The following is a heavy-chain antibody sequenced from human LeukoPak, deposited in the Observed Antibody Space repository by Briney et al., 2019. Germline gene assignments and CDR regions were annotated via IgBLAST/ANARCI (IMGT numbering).Heavy chain of an antibody. D-gene: IGHD3-22*01. V-gene: IGHV3-30*04. Sequence: GGSLRLSCAASGFTFDDYAMHWVRQAPGKGLEWVAVISYDGSNKYYADSVKGRFTISRDNSKNTLYLQMNSLRAEDTAVFYCARGLAYYYASSAYFLDFWGQGTLVTVSS. CDR1: GFTFDDYA. CDR2: ISYDGSNK. J-gene: IGHJ4*02. CDR3: ARGLAYYYASSAYFLDF.